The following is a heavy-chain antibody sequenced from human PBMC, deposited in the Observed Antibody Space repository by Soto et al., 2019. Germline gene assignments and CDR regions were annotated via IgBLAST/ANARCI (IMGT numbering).Heavy chain of an antibody. CDR3: ATILTTMTQEVHYYYGFDV. D-gene: IGHD4-4*01. J-gene: IGHJ6*02. Sequence: EVQLVESGGGLVQPGWSLRLSCAASGFSVSSSYMNWVRQAPGKGLEWVSVIDSGGSTDHADSVKGRFTISTDNSKNTVFLQMNRLRAGDTAVYYRATILTTMTQEVHYYYGFDVWGQGTTVTVSS. CDR1: GFSVSSSY. V-gene: IGHV3-66*01. CDR2: IDSGGST.